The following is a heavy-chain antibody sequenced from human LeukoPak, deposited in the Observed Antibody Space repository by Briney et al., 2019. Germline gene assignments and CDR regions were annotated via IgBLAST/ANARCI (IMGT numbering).Heavy chain of an antibody. D-gene: IGHD3-10*01. CDR3: ARDVKGSGSYYNRYNWFDP. Sequence: PSETLSLTCTVSGGSISSYYWSWIRQPAGKGLEWIGRIYTSGSTNYNPSLKSRVTMSVDTSKNQFSLKLSSVTAADTAVYYCARDVKGSGSYYNRYNWFDPWGQGTLVTVSS. CDR2: IYTSGST. CDR1: GGSISSYY. V-gene: IGHV4-4*07. J-gene: IGHJ5*02.